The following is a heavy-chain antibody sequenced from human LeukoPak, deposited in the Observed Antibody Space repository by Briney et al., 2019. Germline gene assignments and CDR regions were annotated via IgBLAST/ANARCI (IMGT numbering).Heavy chain of an antibody. CDR2: MYTGGGR. J-gene: IGHJ4*02. Sequence: GGSLRLSCAASGFSVSNYYMSWGRQPPGKGLEWVSVMYTGGGRYYGDAVKGRFPISRDNSKNTVFLQMNSLRVEDTALYYCTRGQSYCGADCYSDWGQGTLVTVSS. CDR3: TRGQSYCGADCYSD. CDR1: GFSVSNYY. D-gene: IGHD2-21*02. V-gene: IGHV3-66*01.